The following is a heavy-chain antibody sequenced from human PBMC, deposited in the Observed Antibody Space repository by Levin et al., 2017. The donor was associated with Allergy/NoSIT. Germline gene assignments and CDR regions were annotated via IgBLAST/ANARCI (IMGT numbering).Heavy chain of an antibody. CDR2: ISAYNGNT. J-gene: IGHJ6*02. CDR1: GYTFTSYG. V-gene: IGHV1-18*01. CDR3: ARVIYSNYVHYYYGMDV. D-gene: IGHD4-11*01. Sequence: ASVKVSCKASGYTFTSYGISWVRQAPGQGLEWMGWISAYNGNTNYAQKLQGRVTMTTDTSTSTAYMELRSLRSDDTAVYYCARVIYSNYVHYYYGMDVWGQGTTVTVSS.